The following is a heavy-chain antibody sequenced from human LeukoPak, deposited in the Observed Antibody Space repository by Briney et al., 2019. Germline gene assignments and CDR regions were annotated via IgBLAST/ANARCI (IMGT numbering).Heavy chain of an antibody. CDR3: AKGGSSSPLAYYFDY. V-gene: IGHV3-23*01. J-gene: IGHJ4*02. D-gene: IGHD6-6*01. CDR1: GFTFSSYA. Sequence: LAGGSLRLSCAASGFTFSSYAMSWVRQAPGKGLEWVSAISGSGGSTYYADSVKGRFTISRDNSKNTLYLQMNSLRAEDTAVYYCAKGGSSSPLAYYFDYWGQGTLVTVSS. CDR2: ISGSGGST.